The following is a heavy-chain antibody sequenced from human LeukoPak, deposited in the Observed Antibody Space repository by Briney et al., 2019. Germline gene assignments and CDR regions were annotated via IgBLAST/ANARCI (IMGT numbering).Heavy chain of an antibody. D-gene: IGHD3-22*01. Sequence: SETLSLTCAVYGGSFRGYYWSWIRQPPGKGLEWIGEINHSRSTNYNPSLKSRVTISVDTSKNQFSLKLSSVTAADTAVYYCARYTSNTMIVVGVPEYYYYGMDVWGQGTTVTVSS. CDR1: GGSFRGYY. CDR3: ARYTSNTMIVVGVPEYYYYGMDV. J-gene: IGHJ6*02. CDR2: INHSRST. V-gene: IGHV4-34*01.